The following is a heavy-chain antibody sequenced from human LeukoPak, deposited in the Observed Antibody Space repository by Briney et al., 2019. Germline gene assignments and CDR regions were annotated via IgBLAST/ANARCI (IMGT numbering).Heavy chain of an antibody. CDR3: ARDSYTRVIAAKFSY. D-gene: IGHD6-13*01. J-gene: IGHJ4*02. Sequence: ASVQVSCKASGYTFINYGMSWVRQAPGQELEWMGWISAHNGNTNYAQKFQGRVTMTTDTSTNTAYMDLRSLRSDDAVVYYCARDSYTRVIAAKFSYWGQGTLVTVSS. CDR1: GYTFINYG. CDR2: ISAHNGNT. V-gene: IGHV1-18*01.